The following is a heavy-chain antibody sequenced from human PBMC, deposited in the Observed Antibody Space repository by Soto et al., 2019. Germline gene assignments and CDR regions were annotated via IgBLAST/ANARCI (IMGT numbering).Heavy chain of an antibody. CDR1: GFTFANYA. CDR2: ISTSGSST. J-gene: IGHJ4*02. CDR3: ARDLPPFCSNGICFADY. Sequence: GGSLRLSCAASGFTFANYAMNWVRQAPGKGLEWVSAISTSGSSTYHADSVKGRFTISRDNSKKTLYLQMNSLRAEDTAVYYCARDLPPFCSNGICFADYWGQGTLVTVSS. D-gene: IGHD2-8*01. V-gene: IGHV3-23*01.